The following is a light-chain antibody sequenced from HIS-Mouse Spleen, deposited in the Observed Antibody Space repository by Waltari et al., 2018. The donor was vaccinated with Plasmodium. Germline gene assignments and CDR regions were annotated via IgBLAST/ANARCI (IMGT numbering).Light chain of an antibody. V-gene: IGLV3-27*01. Sequence: SYELTQPSSVSVSPGQTARITCSGDVLAKKYARWFQQKPGQAPVLVIYKDSERTSGIHERFSGASSGTTVTLTISEAHVEDEADYYCYSAADNNRVFGGGTKLTVL. CDR2: KDS. CDR3: YSAADNNRV. J-gene: IGLJ3*02. CDR1: VLAKKY.